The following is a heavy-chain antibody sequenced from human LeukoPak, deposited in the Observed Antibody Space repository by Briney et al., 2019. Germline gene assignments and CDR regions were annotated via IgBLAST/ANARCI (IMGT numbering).Heavy chain of an antibody. V-gene: IGHV1-2*02. CDR2: INPNSGGT. Sequence: GASVKVSCKASGYTFTGYYMHWVRQAPGQGLEWMGWINPNSGGTNYAQKFQGRVTMTRDTSISTAYMELSRLRSDDTAVYYCARYPLITTPKIVIPFDYWGQGTLVTVSS. J-gene: IGHJ4*02. CDR3: ARYPLITTPKIVIPFDY. D-gene: IGHD1-14*01. CDR1: GYTFTGYY.